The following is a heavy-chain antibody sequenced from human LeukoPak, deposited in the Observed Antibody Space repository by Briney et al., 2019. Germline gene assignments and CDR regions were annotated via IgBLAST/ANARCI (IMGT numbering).Heavy chain of an antibody. D-gene: IGHD3-10*01. CDR3: ARRRNYYGSGNWFDP. J-gene: IGHJ5*02. Sequence: SETLSLTCTVSSGSISSGPFYWSWIRQPAGKGLEWIGRMSSGGSIDYNPSLKSRVTMSLDTSRNQFSLKLRSVTAADTAVYYCARRRNYYGSGNWFDPWGQGTLVTVSS. V-gene: IGHV4-61*02. CDR2: MSSGGSI. CDR1: SGSISSGPFY.